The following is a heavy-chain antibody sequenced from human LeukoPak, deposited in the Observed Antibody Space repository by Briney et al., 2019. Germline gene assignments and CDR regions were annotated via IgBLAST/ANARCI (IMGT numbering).Heavy chain of an antibody. V-gene: IGHV4-59*01. Sequence: SETLSLTCTVSGGSISSYYWSWIRQPPGKGLEWIGYIYYSGSTNYNPSLKSRVTISVDASKNQFSLKLSSVTAADTAVYYCARDLTGSGSYYNWFDPWGQGTLVTVSS. J-gene: IGHJ5*02. CDR1: GGSISSYY. CDR2: IYYSGST. CDR3: ARDLTGSGSYYNWFDP. D-gene: IGHD3-10*01.